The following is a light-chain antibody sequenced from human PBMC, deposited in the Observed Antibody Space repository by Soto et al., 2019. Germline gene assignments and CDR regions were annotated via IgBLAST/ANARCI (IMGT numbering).Light chain of an antibody. CDR3: QKYNSDPIT. V-gene: IGKV1-27*01. CDR2: AAS. CDR1: QGIRNY. J-gene: IGKJ5*01. Sequence: DIQMTQSPSSLAASLGDRVTITCRASQGIRNYLAWYQQRPGKVPKLLIYAASTLQSGVLSRYSGSGSGTDFTLTISSLQPEDIATYYCQKYNSDPITFGQGTRLEIK.